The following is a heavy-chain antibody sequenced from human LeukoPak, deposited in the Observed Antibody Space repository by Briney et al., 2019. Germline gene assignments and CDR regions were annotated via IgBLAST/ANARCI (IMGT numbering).Heavy chain of an antibody. D-gene: IGHD6-19*01. Sequence: GGSLRLSCAASGFTFSSYWMSWVRQAPGKGLEWVAHINLEGNDKHYEDSVKGRFTTSRDNAMNSLSLHMSSLRAEDTAVYYCSRSTHSSADYWGQGTLVTVSS. V-gene: IGHV3-7*01. CDR2: INLEGNDK. J-gene: IGHJ4*02. CDR3: SRSTHSSADY. CDR1: GFTFSSYW.